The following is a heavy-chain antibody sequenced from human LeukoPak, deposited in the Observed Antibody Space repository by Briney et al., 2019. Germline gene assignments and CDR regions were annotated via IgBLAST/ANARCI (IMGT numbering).Heavy chain of an antibody. Sequence: PSETLSLTCTVSGGSISSGSYYWSWIRQPAGKGLEWIGRIYTSGSTNYNPSLKSRVTMSVDTSKNQFSLKLSSVTAADTAVYYCARYTAMLFDPWGQGTLVTVSS. V-gene: IGHV4-61*02. CDR1: GGSISSGSYY. CDR2: IYTSGST. CDR3: ARYTAMLFDP. J-gene: IGHJ5*02. D-gene: IGHD5-18*01.